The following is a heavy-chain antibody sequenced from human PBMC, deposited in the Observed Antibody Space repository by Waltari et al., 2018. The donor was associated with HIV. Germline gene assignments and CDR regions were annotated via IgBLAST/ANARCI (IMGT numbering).Heavy chain of an antibody. V-gene: IGHV3-48*01. D-gene: IGHD3-3*01. CDR3: ARAKDYGVVIDAFDI. Sequence: EVQLVESGGGLVQPGGSLRLSCSASGFTFHKFSMNWVRQAPGKGVECRSYIDSGSAVPYYADSVQGRFTVSRDNAKNSLYLQMDSLKPEDTAMYYCARAKDYGVVIDAFDIWGQGTMVTVSS. CDR1: GFTFHKFS. CDR2: IDSGSAVP. J-gene: IGHJ3*02.